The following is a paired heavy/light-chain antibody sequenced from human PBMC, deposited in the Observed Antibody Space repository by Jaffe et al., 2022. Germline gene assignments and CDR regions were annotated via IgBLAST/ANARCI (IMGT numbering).Heavy chain of an antibody. Sequence: EVQLVQSGAAVKKPGTTVKISCQASGFVFTDYYIHWVRQAPGKGLEWMGRVDPEDDEALRADHFDGRLTLTGDTSTDTVYMELRGLTSEDTAVYFCSTGWLQSTKSFDVWGQGTLVTVSS. V-gene: IGHV1-69-2*01. CDR2: VDPEDDEA. CDR3: STGWLQSTKSFDV. CDR1: GFVFTDYY. J-gene: IGHJ3*01. D-gene: IGHD4-4*01.
Light chain of an antibody. CDR1: QGIGSS. V-gene: IGKV1-NL1*01. CDR3: LQYYSSLRT. J-gene: IGKJ2*01. Sequence: DIQMTQSPSSLSASVGDRVTITCRATQGIGSSLAWYQQKPGKAPKLLVSSGSTLESGVPPRFTGSVSGTDYTLSISGLQPEDFATYYCLQYYSSLRTFGQGTRVEIQ. CDR2: SGS.